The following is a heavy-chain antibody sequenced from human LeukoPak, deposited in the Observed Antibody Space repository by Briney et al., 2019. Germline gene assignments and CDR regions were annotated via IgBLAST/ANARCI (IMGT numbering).Heavy chain of an antibody. CDR2: IYYSGST. D-gene: IGHD6-13*01. J-gene: IGHJ6*03. CDR1: GGSIGSSSYY. CDR3: ARALSWYSSSWYVSFPYYYYYYYMDV. Sequence: PSETLSLTCTVSGGSIGSSSYYWGWIRQPPGKGLEWIGSIYYSGSTYYNPSLKSRVTISVDTSKNQFSLKLSSVTAADTAVYYCARALSWYSSSWYVSFPYYYYYYYMDVWGKGTTVTVSS. V-gene: IGHV4-39*07.